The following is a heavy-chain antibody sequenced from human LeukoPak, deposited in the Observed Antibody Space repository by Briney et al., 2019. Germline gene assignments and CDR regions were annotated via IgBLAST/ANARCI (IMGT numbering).Heavy chain of an antibody. CDR3: AREPAMGPYYYYGMDV. J-gene: IGHJ6*04. CDR2: INAGNGNT. Sequence: ASVKVSCKASGYTFTSYAMHWMRQAPGQRLEWMGWINAGNGNTKYSQKFQGRVTITRDTSASTAYMELSSLRSEDTAVYYCAREPAMGPYYYYGMDVWGKGTTVTVSS. V-gene: IGHV1-3*01. CDR1: GYTFTSYA. D-gene: IGHD5-18*01.